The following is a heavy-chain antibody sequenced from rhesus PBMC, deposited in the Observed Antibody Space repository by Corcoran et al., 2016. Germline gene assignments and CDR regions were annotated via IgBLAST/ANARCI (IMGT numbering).Heavy chain of an antibody. Sequence: EVQLVQSGAEVKRPGESLKISCKPSGYSFTRSWISWVRQMPGKGLEWMGAIDPSDSDTRYNPSFQGQVTISADKSISTAYLQWSRLKASDTATYYCAKDLGYSYSYYGLDSWGQGVVVTVSS. CDR2: IDPSDSDT. V-gene: IGHV5-20*01. CDR3: AKDLGYSYSYYGLDS. D-gene: IGHD5-12*01. CDR1: GYSFTRSW. J-gene: IGHJ6*01.